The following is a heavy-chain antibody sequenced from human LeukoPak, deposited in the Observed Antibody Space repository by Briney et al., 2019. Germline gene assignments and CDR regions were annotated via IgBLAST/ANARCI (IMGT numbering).Heavy chain of an antibody. CDR3: AKDIGYSSGFWSGYFYYFDY. D-gene: IGHD3-3*01. V-gene: IGHV3-7*03. CDR2: VNPDGSDK. Sequence: GGSLRLSCATSGFTFSTYWMNWVRQAPGKGLEWVAIVNPDGSDKYYVDSVKGRFTISRDNAKNSLYLQMNSLRAEDTALYYCAKDIGYSSGFWSGYFYYFDYWGQGTLVTVSS. CDR1: GFTFSTYW. J-gene: IGHJ4*02.